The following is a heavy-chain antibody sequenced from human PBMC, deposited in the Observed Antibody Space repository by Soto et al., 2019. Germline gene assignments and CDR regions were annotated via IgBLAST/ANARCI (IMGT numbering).Heavy chain of an antibody. CDR1: GGAFTNDI. V-gene: IGHV1-69*08. CDR3: ARDSPMGSTFSGYDAIDY. D-gene: IGHD5-12*01. Sequence: QVHLVQSGAEVKKPGSSVKVSCKASGGAFTNDIITWVRQAPGQGLEWMGRIIPLLDVTNYAQKFQGRVTSTADKSTSTAYMELNSLIYEDTAVYYCARDSPMGSTFSGYDAIDYWGQGTLVTVSS. J-gene: IGHJ4*02. CDR2: IIPLLDVT.